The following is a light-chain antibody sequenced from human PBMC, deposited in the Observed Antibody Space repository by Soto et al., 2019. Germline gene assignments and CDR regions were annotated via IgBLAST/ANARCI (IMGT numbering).Light chain of an antibody. Sequence: EIVLTQSPDTLSLSPGERATLSCRASQSVRSSLAWYQQKPGQAPRLLIYDASNRATGIPARFSGSGSETDFTLTISSLALEDFAVYYCQQRSNWPPEVTFGPGTKVDIK. CDR2: DAS. CDR3: QQRSNWPPEVT. J-gene: IGKJ3*01. CDR1: QSVRSS. V-gene: IGKV3-11*01.